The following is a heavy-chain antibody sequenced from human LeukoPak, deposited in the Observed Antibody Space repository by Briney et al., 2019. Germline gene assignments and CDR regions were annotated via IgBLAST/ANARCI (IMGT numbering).Heavy chain of an antibody. V-gene: IGHV3-53*03. CDR3: ARGRIGGYFDY. J-gene: IGHJ4*02. D-gene: IGHD3-16*01. CDR1: GFTVNSNY. Sequence: PGGSLRLSCAVSGFTVNSNYMSWVRQTPGKGLEWVSAIYRGGATYYADSVQGRFTISRDNSKNTLYLQMSSLRAEDTAVYYCARGRIGGYFDYWGQGTLVTVSS. CDR2: IYRGGAT.